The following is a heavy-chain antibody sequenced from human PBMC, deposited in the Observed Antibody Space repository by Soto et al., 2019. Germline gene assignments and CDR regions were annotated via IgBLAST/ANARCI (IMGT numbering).Heavy chain of an antibody. J-gene: IGHJ6*02. CDR3: AHIRGAGAYYYYPMDV. D-gene: IGHD3-10*01. CDR2: IDWDDDK. CDR1: GFSLTTPGMC. V-gene: IGHV2-70*12. Sequence: SGPTLVNPRQTLTLTCTFSGFSLTTPGMCVSWIRQPPGKALEWLAVIDWDDDKYYSISLKTRLSISMDTSKNQVVLEMTNVAPVDTATYYCAHIRGAGAYYYYPMDVWGQGTTVTVSS.